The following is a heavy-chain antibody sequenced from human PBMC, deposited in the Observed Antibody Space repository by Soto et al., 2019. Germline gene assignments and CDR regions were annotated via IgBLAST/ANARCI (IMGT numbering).Heavy chain of an antibody. J-gene: IGHJ4*02. V-gene: IGHV4-30-4*01. CDR3: ASRQQRVALVED. Sequence: SETLSLTCNVSGGYISSGNYYWSWIRQSPGKVLEWIVHIYYGGTTFYNPSLKSRVSISEDASKNQFSLKRNSVTAADTASYFCASRQQRVALVEDWGQGTLDTDS. CDR2: IYYGGTT. D-gene: IGHD3-3*01. CDR1: GGYISSGNYY.